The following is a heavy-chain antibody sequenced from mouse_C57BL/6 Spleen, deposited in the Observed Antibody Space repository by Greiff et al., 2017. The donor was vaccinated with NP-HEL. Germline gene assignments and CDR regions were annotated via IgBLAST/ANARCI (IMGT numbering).Heavy chain of an antibody. D-gene: IGHD2-2*01. V-gene: IGHV1-54*01. CDR3: ARERVNAMDY. CDR2: INPGSGGT. Sequence: LQESGAELVRPGTSVKVSCKASGYAFTNYLIEWVKQRPGQGLEWIGVINPGSGGTNYNEKFKGKATLTADKSSSTAYMQLSSLTSEDSAVYFCARERVNAMDYWVKEPQSPSPQ. CDR1: GYAFTNYL. J-gene: IGHJ4*01.